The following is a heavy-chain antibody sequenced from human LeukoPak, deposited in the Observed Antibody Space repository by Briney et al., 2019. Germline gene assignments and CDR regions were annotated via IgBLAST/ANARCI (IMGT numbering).Heavy chain of an antibody. CDR1: GFTFSSYW. D-gene: IGHD6-13*01. Sequence: SGGSLRLSCAASGFTFSSYWMSWVRQAPGKGLEWVANIKQDGSEKYYVDSVKGRFTISRDNAKNSLYLQMNSLRAEDTAVYYCARRMQQLASYYFDYWGQGTLVTVSS. CDR3: ARRMQQLASYYFDY. J-gene: IGHJ4*02. V-gene: IGHV3-7*01. CDR2: IKQDGSEK.